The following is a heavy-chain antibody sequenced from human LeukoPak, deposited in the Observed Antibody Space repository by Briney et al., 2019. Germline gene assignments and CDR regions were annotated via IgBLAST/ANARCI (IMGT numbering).Heavy chain of an antibody. Sequence: ASVKVSCKASGYTFTNYGIFWVRQAPGQGLEWMGWISAYSGNTNCAQKLQGRVTMTTETSTSTAYMELESLRSDDTAVYYCAISQGSYYDTSGYLGGDYWGQGTLDTVSS. CDR1: GYTFTNYG. CDR3: AISQGSYYDTSGYLGGDY. CDR2: ISAYSGNT. V-gene: IGHV1-18*01. D-gene: IGHD3-22*01. J-gene: IGHJ4*02.